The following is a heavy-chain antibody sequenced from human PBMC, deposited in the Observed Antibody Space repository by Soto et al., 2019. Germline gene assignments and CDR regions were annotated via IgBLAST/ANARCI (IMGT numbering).Heavy chain of an antibody. CDR3: ASPHCSSTSCHTYFDY. CDR2: INPSGGST. V-gene: IGHV1-46*01. Sequence: ASVKVSCKASGYTFTSYYMHWVRQAPGQGLEWMGIINPSGGSTSYAQKFQGRVTMTRDTSTSTVYMELSSLRSEDTAVYYCASPHCSSTSCHTYFDYWGQGTLVTVS. D-gene: IGHD2-2*02. CDR1: GYTFTSYY. J-gene: IGHJ4*02.